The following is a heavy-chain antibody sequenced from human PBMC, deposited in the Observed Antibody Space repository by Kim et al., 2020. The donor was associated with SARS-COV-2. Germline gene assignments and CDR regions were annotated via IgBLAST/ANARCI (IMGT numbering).Heavy chain of an antibody. Sequence: GGSLRLSCAASGFTFSSYAMHWVRQAPGKGLEWVAVISYDGSNKYYADSVKGRFTISRDNSKNTLYLQMNSLRAEDTAVYYCARDTLEFDYWGQGTLVTVSS. CDR2: ISYDGSNK. J-gene: IGHJ4*02. CDR3: ARDTLEFDY. CDR1: GFTFSSYA. V-gene: IGHV3-30-3*01.